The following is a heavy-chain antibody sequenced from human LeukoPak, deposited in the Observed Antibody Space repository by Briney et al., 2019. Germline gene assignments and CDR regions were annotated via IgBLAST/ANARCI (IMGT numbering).Heavy chain of an antibody. CDR1: GGSISSYY. CDR2: IYTSGGT. Sequence: SETLSLTCTVSGGSISSYYWSWIRQPAGKGLEWIGRIYTSGGTNYNPSLKSRVTISVDTSKNQFSLKLSSVTAADTAVYYCARGLGVAAGTGFDYWGQGTLVTVSS. V-gene: IGHV4-4*07. CDR3: ARGLGVAAGTGFDY. J-gene: IGHJ4*02. D-gene: IGHD6-19*01.